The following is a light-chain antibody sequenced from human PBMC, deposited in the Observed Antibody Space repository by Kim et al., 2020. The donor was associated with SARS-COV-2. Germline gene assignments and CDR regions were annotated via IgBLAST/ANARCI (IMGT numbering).Light chain of an antibody. J-gene: IGLJ3*02. CDR1: SLRSYY. V-gene: IGLV3-19*01. Sequence: AMRRPVRIKCQGDSLRSYYARWYQQKPGQAPALVIYGKNNRPSGIPDRFSGSSSGNTASLTITGAQAEDEADYYCNSRDSSGNHWVFGGGTQLTVL. CDR3: NSRDSSGNHWV. CDR2: GKN.